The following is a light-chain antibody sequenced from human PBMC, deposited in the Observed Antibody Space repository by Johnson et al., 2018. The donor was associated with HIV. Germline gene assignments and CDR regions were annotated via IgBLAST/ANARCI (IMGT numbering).Light chain of an antibody. V-gene: IGLV1-51*01. CDR2: DNN. CDR3: GTWDSSLSAYV. CDR1: SSNIGHNS. J-gene: IGLJ1*01. Sequence: QSVLTQPPSVSAAPGQEVTISCSGSSSNIGHNSVSWYPQFPGTAPKLLIYDNNKRPSGIPDRFSGSKSGTSATLGITGLQTGDEAEYFCGTWDSSLSAYVVGTGTKVTVL.